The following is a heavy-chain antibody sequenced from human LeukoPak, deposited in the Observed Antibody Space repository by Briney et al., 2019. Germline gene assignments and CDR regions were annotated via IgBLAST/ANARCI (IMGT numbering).Heavy chain of an antibody. CDR1: GFTLSSSA. J-gene: IGHJ5*01. CDR2: MSIEGSHN. CDR3: ARDGSGTNLFDGGWFDS. V-gene: IGHV3-30*10. Sequence: PGRSLRPSCAAYGFTLSSSAMHCVRQAPGKGREWVAFMSIEGSHNYCTDCGTGRFTISRDNSENTLYLQMNSLRPDDTAVYYCARDGSGTNLFDGGWFDSWGQGTLVTVSS. D-gene: IGHD1-26*01.